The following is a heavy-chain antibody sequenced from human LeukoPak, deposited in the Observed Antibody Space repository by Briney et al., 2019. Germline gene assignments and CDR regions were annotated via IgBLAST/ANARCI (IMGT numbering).Heavy chain of an antibody. Sequence: SETLSLTCAVYGGSFSGYYWSWIRQPPGKGLEWIGEINHSGSTNYNPSLKSRVTISVDTSKNQFSLKLSSVTAADTAVYYCARAPTRGGGGSCYRGGCWFDPWGQGTLVTVSS. CDR1: GGSFSGYY. CDR3: ARAPTRGGGGSCYRGGCWFDP. D-gene: IGHD2-15*01. J-gene: IGHJ5*02. V-gene: IGHV4-34*01. CDR2: INHSGST.